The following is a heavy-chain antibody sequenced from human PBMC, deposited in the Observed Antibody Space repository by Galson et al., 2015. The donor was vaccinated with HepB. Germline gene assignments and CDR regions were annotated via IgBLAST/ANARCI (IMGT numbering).Heavy chain of an antibody. Sequence: SLRLSCAASGFTVSSNYMSWVRQAPGKGLEWVSVIYSGGSTYYADSVKGRFTISRDNSKNTLYLQMNSLRAEDTAVYYCARDLAGANSGMDVWGQGTTVTVSS. CDR2: IYSGGST. J-gene: IGHJ6*02. D-gene: IGHD1-26*01. CDR1: GFTVSSNY. V-gene: IGHV3-66*01. CDR3: ARDLAGANSGMDV.